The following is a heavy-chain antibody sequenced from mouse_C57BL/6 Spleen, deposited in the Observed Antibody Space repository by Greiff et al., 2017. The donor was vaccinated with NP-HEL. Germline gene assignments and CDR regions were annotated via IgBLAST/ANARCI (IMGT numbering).Heavy chain of an antibody. Sequence: EVQLQQSGPELVKPGASVKIPCKASGYTFTDYNMDWVKQSHGKSLEWIGDINPNNGGTIYNQKFKGKATFTGAKSSSTAYMELRSLPSEDTAVYYCARRGYYPFAYWGQGTLVTVSA. CDR1: GYTFTDYN. J-gene: IGHJ3*01. V-gene: IGHV1-18*01. CDR3: ARRGYYPFAY. CDR2: INPNNGGT. D-gene: IGHD2-3*01.